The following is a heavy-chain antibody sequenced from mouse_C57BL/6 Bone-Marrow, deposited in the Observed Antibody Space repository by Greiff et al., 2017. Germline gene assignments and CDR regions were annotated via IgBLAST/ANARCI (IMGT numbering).Heavy chain of an antibody. CDR2: IYPRSGNT. Sequence: QVQLQQSGAELARPGASVKLSCKASGYTFTSYGISWVKQRTGQGLEWIGEIYPRSGNTYYNEKFKGKATLTADKSSSTSYMELRRLTSDDSAVYFCARGGIAPWFAYWGQGTLVTVSA. V-gene: IGHV1-81*01. CDR3: ARGGIAPWFAY. CDR1: GYTFTSYG. J-gene: IGHJ3*01.